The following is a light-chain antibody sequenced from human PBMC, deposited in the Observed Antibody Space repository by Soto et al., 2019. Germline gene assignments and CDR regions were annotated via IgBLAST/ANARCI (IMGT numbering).Light chain of an antibody. Sequence: QSVLAQPASLSGTPGQSSNISCAGTSSDLRAYKYVSWYQQHPDKAPKIILYEVSRRPSGVSNRFSGSKSGNTASLTISGLLAEDEADYSCSSYTNTSTPVFGTGTKVTVL. J-gene: IGLJ1*01. CDR3: SSYTNTSTPV. CDR1: SSDLRAYKY. CDR2: EVS. V-gene: IGLV2-14*03.